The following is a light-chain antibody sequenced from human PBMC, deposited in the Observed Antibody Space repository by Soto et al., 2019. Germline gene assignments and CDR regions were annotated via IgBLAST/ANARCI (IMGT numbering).Light chain of an antibody. V-gene: IGKV3-15*01. CDR3: QQYNNEWT. CDR2: GAS. Sequence: EIVMTQSPATLSVSPGERATLSCRASQSVGSNLAWYQQKPGQAPRLLIYGASTRATGIPARFSGSGSGTEFTLTLSSLQSEDLAGYYCQQYNNEWTFGQGT. J-gene: IGKJ1*01. CDR1: QSVGSN.